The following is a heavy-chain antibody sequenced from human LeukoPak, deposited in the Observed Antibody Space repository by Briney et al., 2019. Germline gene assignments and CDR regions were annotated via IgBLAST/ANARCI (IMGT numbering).Heavy chain of an antibody. V-gene: IGHV1-69*13. CDR3: AIPVDIVATTHPGYFDY. D-gene: IGHD5-12*01. Sequence: SVKVSCKASGGTFSSYAISWVRQAPGQGLEWMGGIIPIFGTANYAQKFQGRVTITADESTSTAYMEPSSLRSEDTAVYYCAIPVDIVATTHPGYFDYWGQGTLVTVSS. CDR2: IIPIFGTA. CDR1: GGTFSSYA. J-gene: IGHJ4*02.